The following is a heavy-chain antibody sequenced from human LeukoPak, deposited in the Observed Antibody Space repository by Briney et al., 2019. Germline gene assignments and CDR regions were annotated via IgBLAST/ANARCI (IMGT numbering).Heavy chain of an antibody. CDR1: GYTFASYA. J-gene: IGHJ4*02. CDR3: ARGDCDYPPYYFDY. D-gene: IGHD4-17*01. CDR2: INAGNGNT. Sequence: ASVKVSCKASGYTFASYAMHWVRQAPGQRLEWMGWINAGNGNTKYSQKFQGRVTITRDTSASTAYMELSSLRSEDTAVYYCARGDCDYPPYYFDYWGQGTLVTVSS. V-gene: IGHV1-3*01.